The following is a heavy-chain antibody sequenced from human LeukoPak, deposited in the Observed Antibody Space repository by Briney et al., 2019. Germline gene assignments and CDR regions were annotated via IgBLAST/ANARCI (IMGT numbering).Heavy chain of an antibody. CDR3: ARGNYYDRTASGH. Sequence: ASVKVSCKASGYTFTSYDINWVRQATGQGLGWMGWISAYNGNTNYAQKLQGRVTMTTDTSTSTAYMELRSLRSDDTAVYYCARGNYYDRTASGHWGQGTLVTVSS. D-gene: IGHD3-22*01. J-gene: IGHJ4*02. CDR1: GYTFTSYD. V-gene: IGHV1-18*01. CDR2: ISAYNGNT.